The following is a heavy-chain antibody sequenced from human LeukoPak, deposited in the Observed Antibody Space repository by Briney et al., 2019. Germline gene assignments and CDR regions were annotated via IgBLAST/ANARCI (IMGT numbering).Heavy chain of an antibody. Sequence: GGSLRLFCAASGFIFSSYGMSWARQAPGKGLVWVSAISGSGGSTYYAASVKGRFTISRDNAKNSLYLQLNSLRAEDTAVYYCARTTVTTGRTNWFDPWGQGTLVTVSS. CDR2: ISGSGGST. CDR1: GFIFSSYG. V-gene: IGHV3-23*01. J-gene: IGHJ5*02. CDR3: ARTTVTTGRTNWFDP. D-gene: IGHD4-17*01.